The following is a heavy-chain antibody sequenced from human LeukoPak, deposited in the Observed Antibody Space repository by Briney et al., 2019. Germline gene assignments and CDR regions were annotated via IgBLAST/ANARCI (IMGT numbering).Heavy chain of an antibody. D-gene: IGHD4-17*01. Sequence: PGRSLRLSCVASGFTFSNYGMHWVRQAPGKGLEWVAIIWFDGSNIYYADSVKGRFTISRDNSKNTLFLQMNSLRAEDTAVYYCARGHGDYSFDYWGQGTLVTVSS. CDR3: ARGHGDYSFDY. V-gene: IGHV3-33*01. CDR1: GFTFSNYG. CDR2: IWFDGSNI. J-gene: IGHJ4*02.